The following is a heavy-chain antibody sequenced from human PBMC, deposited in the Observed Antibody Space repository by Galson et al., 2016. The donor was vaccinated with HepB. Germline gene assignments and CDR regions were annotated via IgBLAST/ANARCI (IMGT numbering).Heavy chain of an antibody. J-gene: IGHJ6*02. CDR2: TYYSGSTYYS. CDR3: ARDRAIMGYYGMDV. CDR1: GDSVLSNNVA. V-gene: IGHV6-1*01. D-gene: IGHD3-16*01. Sequence: CAISGDSVLSNNVAWNWIRQSPSRGLEWLGRTYYSGSTYYSDYAVSVKSRISINQDTSKNQLSLQLKSVTPDDTAVYYCARDRAIMGYYGMDVWGQGTAVTVSS.